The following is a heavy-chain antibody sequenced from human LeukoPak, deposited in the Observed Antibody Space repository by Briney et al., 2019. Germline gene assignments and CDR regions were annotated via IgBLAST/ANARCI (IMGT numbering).Heavy chain of an antibody. CDR2: IIPIFGTA. D-gene: IGHD6-13*01. J-gene: IGHJ6*03. Sequence: RASVKVSCKASGGTSSSYAISWVRQAPGQGLEWMGGIIPIFGTANYAQKFQGRVTITTDESTSTAYMELSSLRSEDTAVYYCASSAAGTAGYYYMDVWGKGTTVTVSS. V-gene: IGHV1-69*05. CDR1: GGTSSSYA. CDR3: ASSAAGTAGYYYMDV.